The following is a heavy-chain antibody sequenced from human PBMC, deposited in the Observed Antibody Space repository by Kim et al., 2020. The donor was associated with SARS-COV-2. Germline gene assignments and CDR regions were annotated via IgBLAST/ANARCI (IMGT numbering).Heavy chain of an antibody. Sequence: GGSLRLSCAASGFTFSSYGMHWVRQAPGKGLEWVALIWYDGSNKYFADSVKGRFTISRDNSKNTLYLQMNSLRAEDTAVYDWARESGGYYYGSGTSGDYYGMDVWGQGTTVTVSS. J-gene: IGHJ6*02. CDR3: ARESGGYYYGSGTSGDYYGMDV. CDR1: GFTFSSYG. V-gene: IGHV3-33*01. D-gene: IGHD3-10*01. CDR2: IWYDGSNK.